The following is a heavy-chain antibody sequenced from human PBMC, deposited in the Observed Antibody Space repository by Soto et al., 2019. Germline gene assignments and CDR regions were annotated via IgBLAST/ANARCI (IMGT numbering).Heavy chain of an antibody. CDR3: ARRYGGNFDY. J-gene: IGHJ4*02. D-gene: IGHD1-26*01. CDR2: IYYSGST. Sequence: TLSLTCAFPGGSINNYYLSWIRQPPGKGLEWIGYIYYSGSTNYNPSLKSRVTISVDTSKNQFSLKLSSVTAADTAVYYCARRYGGNFDYWGQGTLVTVSS. V-gene: IGHV4-59*01. CDR1: GGSINNYY.